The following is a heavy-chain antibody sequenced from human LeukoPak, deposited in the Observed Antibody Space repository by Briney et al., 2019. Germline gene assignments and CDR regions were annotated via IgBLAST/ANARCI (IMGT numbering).Heavy chain of an antibody. J-gene: IGHJ4*02. V-gene: IGHV3-30*04. CDR3: AKDGRRGDCYYDY. Sequence: PGGSLRLSCVVSGFTFSHYTMYWVRQAPGRGLEWVALILNDGSRTFYGDSVKGRFIISRDNSNNTQYLQMNSLRPEDTAVYYCAKDGRRGDCYYDYWGQGTLVTVSS. D-gene: IGHD2-21*02. CDR2: ILNDGSRT. CDR1: GFTFSHYT.